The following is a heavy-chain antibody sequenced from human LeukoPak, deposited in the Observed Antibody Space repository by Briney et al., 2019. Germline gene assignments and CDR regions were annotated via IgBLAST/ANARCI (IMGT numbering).Heavy chain of an antibody. V-gene: IGHV4-59*01. J-gene: IGHJ4*02. D-gene: IGHD2-2*01. CDR1: GGSISSYY. CDR3: ARGDQLLDY. CDR2: IYYSGST. Sequence: SETLSLTCTVSGGSISSYYWSWIRQPPGTGLEWIGYIYYSGSTNYNPSLKSRVTISVDTSKNQFSLKLSSVTAADTAVYYCARGDQLLDYWGQGTLVTVSS.